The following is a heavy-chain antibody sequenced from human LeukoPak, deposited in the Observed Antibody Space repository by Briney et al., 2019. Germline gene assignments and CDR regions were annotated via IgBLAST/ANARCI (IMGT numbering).Heavy chain of an antibody. J-gene: IGHJ4*02. V-gene: IGHV4-59*01. CDR3: ARIRTASNHFAY. CDR1: TASISSY. Sequence: PSETLSLTCTLSTASISSYWSWIRQPPGKGLEWSGYIYYSASTKYNPCLKSRVTMSVDTSKNQFSMNLSSVTAADTAVYYCARIRTASNHFAYWGQGALVTVSS. CDR2: IYYSAST. D-gene: IGHD2-21*02.